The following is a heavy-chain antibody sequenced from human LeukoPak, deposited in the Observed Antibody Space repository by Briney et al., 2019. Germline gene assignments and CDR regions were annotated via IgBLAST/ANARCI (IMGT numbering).Heavy chain of an antibody. Sequence: GGSLRLSCEASGFIPSDHYMTWIRQAPGKGLEWLSYISRSGNIIYYADSVKGRFTISRDNAKNSLYLQMHSLRVEDTSVYYCARYDYGAFDIWGQGTVVSVSS. CDR3: ARYDYGAFDI. CDR2: ISRSGNII. J-gene: IGHJ3*02. CDR1: GFIPSDHY. V-gene: IGHV3-11*04. D-gene: IGHD4/OR15-4a*01.